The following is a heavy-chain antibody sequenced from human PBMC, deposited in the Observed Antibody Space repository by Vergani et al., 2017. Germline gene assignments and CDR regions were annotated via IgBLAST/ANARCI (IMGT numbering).Heavy chain of an antibody. D-gene: IGHD2-2*01. Sequence: EVQLLESGGGLVQPGGSLRLSCAASGFTFSSYAMSWVRQAPGKGLEWVSAISGSGGSTYYADSVKGRFTISRDNSKNTLYLQTNSLRAEDTAVYYCAKDTPPIVVVPAAPHDAFDIWGQGTMVTVSS. CDR3: AKDTPPIVVVPAAPHDAFDI. CDR2: ISGSGGST. J-gene: IGHJ3*02. CDR1: GFTFSSYA. V-gene: IGHV3-23*01.